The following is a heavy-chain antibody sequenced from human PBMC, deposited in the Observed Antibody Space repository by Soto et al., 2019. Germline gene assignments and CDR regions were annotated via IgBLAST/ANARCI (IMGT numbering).Heavy chain of an antibody. V-gene: IGHV1-18*01. CDR2: VTTDKGKT. Sequence: GASVKVSCKTSGYTFTNFGISWVRQAPGQGLEWMGWVTTDKGKTTYAQKFQGRVTMTTDTSTSTAYMEQRSMRSDDTAVYYCATRSPAFDYWGQGTLVTVSS. CDR1: GYTFTNFG. CDR3: ATRSPAFDY. J-gene: IGHJ4*02.